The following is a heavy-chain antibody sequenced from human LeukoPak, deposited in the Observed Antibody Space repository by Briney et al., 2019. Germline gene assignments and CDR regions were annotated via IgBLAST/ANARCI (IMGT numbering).Heavy chain of an antibody. V-gene: IGHV3-48*02. J-gene: IGHJ4*02. CDR1: GFTFSGYA. D-gene: IGHD4-17*01. Sequence: PGGSLRLSCAASGFTFSGYAMNWVRQAPGKGLEWVSYISSTSKTIYYADSVKGGFTISRDNAKNSLYLQMNSLRDEDTAVYSCAKDASTVTRSFDYWGQGTLVTVSS. CDR3: AKDASTVTRSFDY. CDR2: ISSTSKTI.